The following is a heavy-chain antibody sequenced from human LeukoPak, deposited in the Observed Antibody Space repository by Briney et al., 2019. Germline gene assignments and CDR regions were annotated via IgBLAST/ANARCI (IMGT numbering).Heavy chain of an antibody. V-gene: IGHV4-61*01. D-gene: IGHD1-1*01. Sequence: KPSETLSLTCTVSGGSVSSGSYYWSWIRQPPGKGLEWIGYISYSGSTNFNPSLKSRVIISVDTSKNQFSLKLSSVTAADTAVYYCAREGTAGTNLNWFDPWGQGTLVTVSS. J-gene: IGHJ5*02. CDR2: ISYSGST. CDR3: AREGTAGTNLNWFDP. CDR1: GGSVSSGSYY.